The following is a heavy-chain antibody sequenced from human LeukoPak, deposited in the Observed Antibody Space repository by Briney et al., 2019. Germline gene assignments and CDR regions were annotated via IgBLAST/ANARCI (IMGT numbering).Heavy chain of an antibody. CDR3: ARDSGSYNQPTPPSN. CDR1: GGTLSSYA. CDR2: IIPILGIA. V-gene: IGHV1-69*04. J-gene: IGHJ4*02. D-gene: IGHD1-26*01. Sequence: ASVKVSCKASGGTLSSYAISWVRQAPGQGLEWMGRIIPILGIANYAQKFQGRVTITADKSTSTAYMELSSLRSEDTAVYYCARDSGSYNQPTPPSNWGQGTLVTVSS.